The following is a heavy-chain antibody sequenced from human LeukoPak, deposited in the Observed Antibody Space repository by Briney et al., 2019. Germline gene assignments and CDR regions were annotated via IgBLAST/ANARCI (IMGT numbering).Heavy chain of an antibody. CDR1: GFSFSNYW. J-gene: IGHJ6*02. Sequence: GGSLRLSCAASGFSFSNYWMAWVRQAPGKGLEWVANIKKDGSEKNYVDSVKGRFTISRDNSKNTLYPQMNSLRAEDTAVYYCARDWQWLVRPYYYYGMDVWGQGTTVTVSS. D-gene: IGHD6-19*01. CDR2: IKKDGSEK. CDR3: ARDWQWLVRPYYYYGMDV. V-gene: IGHV3-7*01.